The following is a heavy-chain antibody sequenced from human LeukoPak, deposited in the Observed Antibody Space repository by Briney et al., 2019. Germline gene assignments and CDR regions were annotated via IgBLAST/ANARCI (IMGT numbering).Heavy chain of an antibody. CDR1: GFTFSSYG. Sequence: GGSLRLSCAASGFTFSSYGMHWVRQAPGKGLEWVAVIWYDGSNKYYADSVKGRFTISRDNSKNTLYLQMNSLRAEDTAVYYXXXXXXXIPYYYYGMDVWGQGTTVTVSS. V-gene: IGHV3-33*01. CDR3: XXXXXXIPYYYYGMDV. CDR2: IWYDGSNK. J-gene: IGHJ6*02.